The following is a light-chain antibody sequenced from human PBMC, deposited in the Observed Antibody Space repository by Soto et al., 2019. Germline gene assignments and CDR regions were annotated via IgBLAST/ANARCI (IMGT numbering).Light chain of an antibody. V-gene: IGKV1-33*01. CDR3: QQYDILLT. CDR1: QDITNF. J-gene: IGKJ5*01. Sequence: DIQMTQSPSSLSASVGDRVTITCQASQDITNFLNWYQHTPGRAPKLLIYAASTLQSGGPSRFSGSVSGTEFALSITSLQPEESATYYCQQYDILLTFGQGTRL. CDR2: AAS.